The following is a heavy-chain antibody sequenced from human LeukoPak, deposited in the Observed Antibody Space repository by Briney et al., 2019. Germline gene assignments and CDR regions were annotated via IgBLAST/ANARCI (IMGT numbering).Heavy chain of an antibody. CDR3: ARGGDFSGYALFDY. V-gene: IGHV1-2*02. J-gene: IGHJ4*02. CDR2: VNPNSGGT. CDR1: GYTFTGYY. D-gene: IGHD5-12*01. Sequence: GASVKVSCKASGYTFTGYYMHWVRQAPGQGLEWMGWVNPNSGGTNYAQKFQGRVTMTRDTSISTAYMELSRLRSDDTAVYYCARGGDFSGYALFDYWGQGTLVTVSS.